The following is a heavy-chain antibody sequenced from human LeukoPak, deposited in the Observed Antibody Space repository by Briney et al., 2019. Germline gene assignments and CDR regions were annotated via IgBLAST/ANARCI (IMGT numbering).Heavy chain of an antibody. CDR3: ARAPYYYDSSGYYYVGGAFDI. Sequence: GGSLRLSCAASGFTFSSYTMSWIRQAPGKGLEWVSYISSSGSTIYYADSVKGRFTISRDNAKNSLYLQMNSLRAEDTAVYYCARAPYYYDSSGYYYVGGAFDIWGQGTMVTVSS. CDR1: GFTFSSYT. CDR2: ISSSGSTI. V-gene: IGHV3-48*04. D-gene: IGHD3-22*01. J-gene: IGHJ3*02.